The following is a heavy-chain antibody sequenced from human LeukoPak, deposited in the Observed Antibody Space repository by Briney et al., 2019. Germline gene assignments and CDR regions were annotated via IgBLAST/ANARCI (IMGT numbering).Heavy chain of an antibody. J-gene: IGHJ4*02. Sequence: ASVKVSCKASGYTFTSYDINWVRQATGQGLEWMGWMGPNSGNTGYAQKFQGRVTMTRNTAISTAYMELSSLRSEDTAVYFCVRTPPNWGADYWGQGTLVTVSS. D-gene: IGHD7-27*01. V-gene: IGHV1-8*01. CDR1: GYTFTSYD. CDR3: VRTPPNWGADY. CDR2: MGPNSGNT.